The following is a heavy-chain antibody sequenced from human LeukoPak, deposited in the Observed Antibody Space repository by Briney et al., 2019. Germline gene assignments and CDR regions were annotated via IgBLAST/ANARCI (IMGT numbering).Heavy chain of an antibody. CDR1: GFTFSSYG. CDR2: IRYDGSNK. V-gene: IGHV3-30*02. J-gene: IGHJ4*02. CDR3: ALEPGYYDSSGVY. D-gene: IGHD3-22*01. Sequence: AGGSLRLSCAASGFTFSSYGMHWVRQAPGKGLEWVAFIRYDGSNKYYADSVKGRFTISRDNSKNTLYLQMNSLRAEDTAVYYCALEPGYYDSSGVYWGQGALVTVSS.